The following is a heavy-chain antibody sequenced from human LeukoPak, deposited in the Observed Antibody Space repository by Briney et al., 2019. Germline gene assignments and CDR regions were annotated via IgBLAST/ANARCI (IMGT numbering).Heavy chain of an antibody. CDR1: GSTFSNYA. V-gene: IGHV1-69*06. CDR2: IIPIFGTA. Sequence: ASVKVSCKASGSTFSNYAFNWVRQAPGQGLEWMGGIIPIFGTANYAQKFQGRVTITADKSTSTAYMELSSLRSEDTAVYYCARVESYYDSSGYQYYFDYWGQGTLVTVSS. CDR3: ARVESYYDSSGYQYYFDY. J-gene: IGHJ4*02. D-gene: IGHD3-22*01.